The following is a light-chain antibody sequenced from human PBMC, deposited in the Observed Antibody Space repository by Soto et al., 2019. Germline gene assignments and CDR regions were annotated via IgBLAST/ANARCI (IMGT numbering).Light chain of an antibody. Sequence: EIVMTQSPATLSVSPGESATLSCRASQSISSNFLAWYQQKRGQAPRLLTHGASNRATGIPDRFSGSGSGTDFTLTITRLEPEDFAVYYCQQRSNWSWTFGQGTKVDIK. CDR3: QQRSNWSWT. CDR1: QSISSNF. J-gene: IGKJ1*01. V-gene: IGKV3D-20*02. CDR2: GAS.